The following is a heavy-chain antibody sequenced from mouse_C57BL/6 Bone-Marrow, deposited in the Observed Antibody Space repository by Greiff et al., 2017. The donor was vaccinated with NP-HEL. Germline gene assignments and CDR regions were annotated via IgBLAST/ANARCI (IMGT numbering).Heavy chain of an antibody. CDR3: AMYYYGSRGAMDY. CDR2: IDPSDSDT. J-gene: IGHJ4*01. D-gene: IGHD1-1*01. Sequence: QVQLQQSGAELVKPGASVKLSCKASGYTFTSYWMQWVKQRPGQGLEWIGEIDPSDSDTNYNQKFKGKATLTVDTSSSTAYMQLSSLTSEDSAVYYCAMYYYGSRGAMDYWGQGTSVTVSS. V-gene: IGHV1-50*01. CDR1: GYTFTSYW.